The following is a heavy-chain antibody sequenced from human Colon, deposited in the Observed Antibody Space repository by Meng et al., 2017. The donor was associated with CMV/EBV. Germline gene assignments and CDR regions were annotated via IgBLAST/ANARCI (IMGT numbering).Heavy chain of an antibody. V-gene: IGHV3-33*01. J-gene: IGHJ4*02. Sequence: AVSGFTFGTSGMPWVRQAPGKGLEWVGLIWYDGSDKYYADSVKGRFTISRDNSKNMLYLQMNSLRAEDTAVYFCVRDLFSGNYFFDYWGQGTLVTVST. CDR1: GFTFGTSG. CDR3: VRDLFSGNYFFDY. CDR2: IWYDGSDK. D-gene: IGHD1-26*01.